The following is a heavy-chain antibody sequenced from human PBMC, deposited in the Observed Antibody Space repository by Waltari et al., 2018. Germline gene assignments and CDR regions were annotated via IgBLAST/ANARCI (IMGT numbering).Heavy chain of an antibody. V-gene: IGHV4-4*07. Sequence: QVQLQESGPGLVKPSETLSLTCTVSGGSISSYYWSWIRQPAGKGLEWIGRIYTSGSTNYNPSLKSRVTMSVDTSKNQFSLKLSSVTAADTAVYYCARQWGYYGSGSDYYYYGMDVWGQGTTVTVSS. D-gene: IGHD3-10*01. J-gene: IGHJ6*02. CDR2: IYTSGST. CDR3: ARQWGYYGSGSDYYYYGMDV. CDR1: GGSISSYY.